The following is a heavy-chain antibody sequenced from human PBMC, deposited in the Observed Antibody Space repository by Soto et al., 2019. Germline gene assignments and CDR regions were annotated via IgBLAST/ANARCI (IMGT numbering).Heavy chain of an antibody. CDR1: GYTLTTYC. CDR3: ARDYTGQGYFDY. D-gene: IGHD2-8*02. CDR2: INTFSDRT. Sequence: ASVKVSCKASGYTLTTYCISWLRQVPGQGLEWMGWINTFSDRTNYPQEFQGRVSMTTEKSTNTVYMELRGLRSGDTALYYCARDYTGQGYFDYWGQGTLVTVSS. V-gene: IGHV1-18*04. J-gene: IGHJ4*03.